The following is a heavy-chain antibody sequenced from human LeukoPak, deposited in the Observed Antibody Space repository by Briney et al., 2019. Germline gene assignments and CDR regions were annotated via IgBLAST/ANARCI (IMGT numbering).Heavy chain of an antibody. CDR1: GGSFSGYY. CDR3: ARGPAVAATRGAFDI. J-gene: IGHJ3*02. CDR2: INHSGST. D-gene: IGHD6-19*01. V-gene: IGHV4-34*01. Sequence: SETLSLTCAVYGGSFSGYYWSWIRQPPGKGLEWIGEINHSGSTNYNPSLKSRVTISVDTSKNQFSLKLSSVTAADTAVYYCARGPAVAATRGAFDIWGQGTMVTVSS.